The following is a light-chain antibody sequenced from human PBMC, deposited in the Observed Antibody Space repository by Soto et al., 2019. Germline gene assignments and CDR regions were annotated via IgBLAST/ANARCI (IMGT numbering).Light chain of an antibody. Sequence: DIPMTQYPSTLSASVGDRVTITCRASQSISIWLAWYQQKPGKAPKILIYKASSLESGVPSRFSGSGSGTEFTLTISSLQPDDFATYYCQQYSTYTPRTFGQGTKVEIK. CDR1: QSISIW. J-gene: IGKJ1*01. CDR3: QQYSTYTPRT. CDR2: KAS. V-gene: IGKV1-5*03.